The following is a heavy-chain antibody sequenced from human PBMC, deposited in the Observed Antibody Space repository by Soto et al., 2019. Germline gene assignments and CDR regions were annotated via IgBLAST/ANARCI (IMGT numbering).Heavy chain of an antibody. J-gene: IGHJ4*02. CDR1: GGSISSSSYY. Sequence: SETLSLTRTVSGGSISSSSYYWGWIRQPPGKGLEWIGSIYYSGSTFYNPSLKSRVTISVDTSKNQFSLKLSSVTAADTAVYYCARVAVAGTMFFDYWGQGTLVTVSS. CDR3: ARVAVAGTMFFDY. V-gene: IGHV4-39*01. D-gene: IGHD6-19*01. CDR2: IYYSGST.